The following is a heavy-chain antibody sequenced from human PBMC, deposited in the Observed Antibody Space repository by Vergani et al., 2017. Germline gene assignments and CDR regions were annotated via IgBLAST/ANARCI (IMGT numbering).Heavy chain of an antibody. Sequence: QVQLQESGPGLVKPSETLSLTCTVSGGSISSYYWSWIRQPAGKGLEWIGRIYTSGSTNYNPSLKSRVTMSVDTSKNQFSLKLSSVTAADTAVYYCARGGESLLWFGEPANWFDPWGQGTLVTVSS. CDR3: ARGGESLLWFGEPANWFDP. J-gene: IGHJ5*02. CDR2: IYTSGST. CDR1: GGSISSYY. V-gene: IGHV4-4*07. D-gene: IGHD3-10*01.